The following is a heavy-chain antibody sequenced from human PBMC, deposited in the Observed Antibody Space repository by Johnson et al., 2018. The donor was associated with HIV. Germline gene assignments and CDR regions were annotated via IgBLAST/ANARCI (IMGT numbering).Heavy chain of an antibody. D-gene: IGHD3-22*01. CDR3: AKGICGSGLLDVFDI. J-gene: IGHJ3*02. CDR2: IRYDGSNT. CDR1: GFIFNSYG. Sequence: QVQLVESGGGVVQPGGSLRLSCAASGFIFNSYGMHWVRQAPGKGLEWVAFIRYDGSNTYYIESVKGRFTISRDNSKNTLDLQMNSLRTEDTAVYYCAKGICGSGLLDVFDIWGQGTMVTVSS. V-gene: IGHV3-30*02.